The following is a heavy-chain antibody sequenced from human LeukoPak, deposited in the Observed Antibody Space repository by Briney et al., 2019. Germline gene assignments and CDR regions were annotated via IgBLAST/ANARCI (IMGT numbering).Heavy chain of an antibody. V-gene: IGHV5-51*01. CDR2: IYPGDSDT. CDR3: ARGPNTYYDFWSGYTGGEYYFDY. CDR1: GYSFTSYW. D-gene: IGHD3-3*01. J-gene: IGHJ4*02. Sequence: PGESLKISCKGSGYSFTSYWIGWVRQMPGKGLEWMGIIYPGDSDTRYSPSFQGQVTISADKSISTAYLQWSSLKASDTTMYYCARGPNTYYDFWSGYTGGEYYFDYWGQGTLVTVSS.